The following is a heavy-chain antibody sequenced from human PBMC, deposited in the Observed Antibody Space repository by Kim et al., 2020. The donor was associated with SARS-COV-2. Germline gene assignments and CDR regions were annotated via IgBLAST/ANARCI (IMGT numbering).Heavy chain of an antibody. J-gene: IGHJ4*02. CDR1: GFTFSALT. V-gene: IGHV3-64D*06. Sequence: GGSLRLSCSASGFTFSALTLHWVRQAPAKGLEYVSAIYTNGGSTFYAASVKGRFTISRDNSKTTLFLQMSSLKPEATLVYYCCILLGGVVYWAQGTLIT. CDR3: CILLGGVVY. CDR2: IYTNGGST. D-gene: IGHD2-8*02.